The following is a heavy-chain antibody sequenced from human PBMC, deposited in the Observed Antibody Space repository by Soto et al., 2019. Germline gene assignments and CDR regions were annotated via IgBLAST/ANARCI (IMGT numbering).Heavy chain of an antibody. J-gene: IGHJ4*02. CDR3: TRQLRGIAAADDY. CDR2: IRSKANSYAT. D-gene: IGHD6-13*01. Sequence: GGSLRLSCAASGFTFSGSAMHWVRQASGKGLEWVGRIRSKANSYATAYAASVKGRFTISRDDSKNMAYLQMNSLKTEDTAVYYCTRQLRGIAAADDYWGQGTLVTVSS. CDR1: GFTFSGSA. V-gene: IGHV3-73*01.